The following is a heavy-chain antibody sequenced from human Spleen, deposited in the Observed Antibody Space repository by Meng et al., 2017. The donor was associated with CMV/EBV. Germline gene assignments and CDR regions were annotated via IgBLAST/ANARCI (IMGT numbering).Heavy chain of an antibody. Sequence: GGSLRLSCAASGFTFSTFTRYAMSWVRQAPGKGLEWVSTISATTGGTTYYADSVKGRFTISRDSPKNTLYLQMNSLRVEDTAVYYCAKPSTMIVVPHTFDIWGQGTMVTVSS. D-gene: IGHD3-22*01. CDR3: AKPSTMIVVPHTFDI. CDR1: GFTFSTFTRYA. V-gene: IGHV3-23*01. CDR2: ISATTGGTT. J-gene: IGHJ3*02.